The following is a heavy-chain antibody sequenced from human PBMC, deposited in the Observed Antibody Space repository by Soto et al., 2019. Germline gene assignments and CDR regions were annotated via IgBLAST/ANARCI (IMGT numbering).Heavy chain of an antibody. CDR3: AKPYSSSWYSYYSYYGMDV. J-gene: IGHJ6*02. D-gene: IGHD6-13*01. V-gene: IGHV3-23*01. Sequence: GGSLRLSCAASGFTFSSYAMSWVRQAPGKGLEWVSAISGSGGSKYYADSVKGRFTISRDNSKNTLYLQMNSLRAEDTAVYYCAKPYSSSWYSYYSYYGMDVWGPGPTVTVSS. CDR1: GFTFSSYA. CDR2: ISGSGGSK.